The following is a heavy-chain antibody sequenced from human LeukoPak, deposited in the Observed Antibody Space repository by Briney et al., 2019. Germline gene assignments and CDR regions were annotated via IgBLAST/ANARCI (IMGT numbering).Heavy chain of an antibody. V-gene: IGHV3-53*01. J-gene: IGHJ4*02. CDR3: ASESLTPHRFDY. CDR2: IYSGGST. Sequence: PGGSLRLSCAASGFTVSSNYMSWVRQAPGKGLEWVSIIYSGGSTYYADSVKGRFTISRDSSKNTLYLQMNSLRAEDTAVYYCASESLTPHRFDYWGQGTLVTVSS. CDR1: GFTVSSNY.